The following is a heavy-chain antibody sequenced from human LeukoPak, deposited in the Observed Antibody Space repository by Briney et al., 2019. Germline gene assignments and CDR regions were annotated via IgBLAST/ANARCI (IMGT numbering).Heavy chain of an antibody. D-gene: IGHD6-19*01. Sequence: GGSLRLSCAASGFTFSSYAMSWVRQAPGKGLERVSAISGSGGSTYYADSVKGRFTISRDNSKNTLYLQMSSLRAEDTAVYYCAKDQLRGSSGWYFDYWGQGTLVTVSS. CDR1: GFTFSSYA. J-gene: IGHJ4*02. CDR2: ISGSGGST. V-gene: IGHV3-23*01. CDR3: AKDQLRGSSGWYFDY.